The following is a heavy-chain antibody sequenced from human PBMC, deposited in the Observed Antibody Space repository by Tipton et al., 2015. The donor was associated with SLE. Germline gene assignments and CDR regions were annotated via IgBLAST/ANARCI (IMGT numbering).Heavy chain of an antibody. D-gene: IGHD6-6*01. CDR2: ISGNSAYI. CDR1: GFTFDDYA. V-gene: IGHV3-9*01. CDR3: ARREWGYDFNVIAASDY. Sequence: SLRLSCASSGFTFDDYAMHWVRQAAGKGLEWVSGISGNSAYIGYADSVKGRFTISRDNAKKSLYLQMNSLRAEDTAFYYCARREWGYDFNVIAASDYWGQGTLVTVSS. J-gene: IGHJ4*02.